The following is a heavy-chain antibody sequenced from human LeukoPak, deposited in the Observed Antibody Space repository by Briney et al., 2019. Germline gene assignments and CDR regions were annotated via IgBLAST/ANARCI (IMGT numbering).Heavy chain of an antibody. Sequence: GSLRLSCAASGFTVSSSNMHWVRQFPGGDLEWIASIYYTGNTYYNPSLKSRVTISLDTSKNQFSLKLTSVTAADTAAYYCAKGPGNSDLSTGWFDPWGQGTLVTVSS. CDR1: GFTVSSSN. J-gene: IGHJ5*02. V-gene: IGHV4-39*07. D-gene: IGHD1-14*01. CDR3: AKGPGNSDLSTGWFDP. CDR2: IYYTGNT.